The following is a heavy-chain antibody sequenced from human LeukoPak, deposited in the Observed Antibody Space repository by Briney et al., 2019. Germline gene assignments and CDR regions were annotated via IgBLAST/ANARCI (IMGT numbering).Heavy chain of an antibody. V-gene: IGHV1-2*02. CDR1: GYTFTGYY. CDR2: INPNSGGT. J-gene: IGHJ6*02. D-gene: IGHD3-3*01. Sequence: ASVTVSCKASGYTFTGYYMHWVRQAPGQGLEWMGWINPNSGGTNYAQKFQGRVTMTRDTSISTAYMELSRLRSDDTAVYYCARDLTIFGVVNHYYGMDVWGQGTTVTVSS. CDR3: ARDLTIFGVVNHYYGMDV.